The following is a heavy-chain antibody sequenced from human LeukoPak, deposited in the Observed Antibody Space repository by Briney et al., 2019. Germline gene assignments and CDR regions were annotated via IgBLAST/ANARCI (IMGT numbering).Heavy chain of an antibody. CDR2: ISHSGST. V-gene: IGHV4-34*01. CDR1: GASFTGSY. D-gene: IGHD3-16*01. CDR3: ARVKDPGGYYYYYYMDI. Sequence: SETLSLTCAVYGASFTGSYWSWIRQPPGKGLEWVGEISHSGSTNYNPSLKSRVTISVDTSKNQFSLKVSSVTAADTAVYYCARVKDPGGYYYYYYMDIWGKGNTVTVSS. J-gene: IGHJ6*03.